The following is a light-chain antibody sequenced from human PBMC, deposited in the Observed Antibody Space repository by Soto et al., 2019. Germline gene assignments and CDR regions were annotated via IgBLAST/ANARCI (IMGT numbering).Light chain of an antibody. CDR1: QSVSSTY. V-gene: IGKV3-20*01. CDR3: QQYGSSPRA. Sequence: EIVLTQSTATLSLSLGERASLSCRASQSVSSTYLAWYQQKPGQAPRLLIYGASNRATGIPDRFSGSGSGTDFTLTISRLEPEDFAVYYCQQYGSSPRALGQGTRLEIK. J-gene: IGKJ5*01. CDR2: GAS.